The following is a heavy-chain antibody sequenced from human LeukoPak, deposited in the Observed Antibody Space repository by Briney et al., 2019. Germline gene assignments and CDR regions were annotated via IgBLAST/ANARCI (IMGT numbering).Heavy chain of an antibody. CDR3: AGVPFGVVNTFDY. CDR1: GGTFRSYA. D-gene: IGHD3-3*01. V-gene: IGHV1-69*05. CDR2: IIPIFGTA. Sequence: SVKVSCKASGGTFRSYALSWVRQAPGQGLEWMGGIIPIFGTANYAQKLQGRVTMTTDTSTSTAYMELRSLRSDDTAVYYCAGVPFGVVNTFDYWGQGTLVTVSS. J-gene: IGHJ4*02.